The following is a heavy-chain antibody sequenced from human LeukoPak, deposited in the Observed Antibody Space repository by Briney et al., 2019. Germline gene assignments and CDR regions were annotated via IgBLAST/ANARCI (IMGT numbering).Heavy chain of an antibody. CDR1: GFTFSSYS. CDR3: ARDGGFGFLAAFDI. J-gene: IGHJ3*02. D-gene: IGHD3-10*01. CDR2: ISGSGSVS. V-gene: IGHV3-48*02. Sequence: GESLKISCAASGFTFSSYSMNWVRQAPGKGLEWISYISGSGSVSYYEDSVKGRFTISRDNAKNSLYLQMNSLRDEDTALYYCARDGGFGFLAAFDIWGQGTMVTVSS.